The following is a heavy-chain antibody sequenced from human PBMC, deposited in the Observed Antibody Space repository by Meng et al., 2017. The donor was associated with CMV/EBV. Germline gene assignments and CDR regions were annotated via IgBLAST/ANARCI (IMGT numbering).Heavy chain of an antibody. J-gene: IGHJ4*02. CDR2: ISGSGGST. CDR3: AKDSGRGGHLWFRGVDY. D-gene: IGHD3-10*01. V-gene: IGHV3-23*01. Sequence: LSLTCAASGFTFSSYAMSWVRQAPGKGLEWVSAISGSGGSTYYADSVKGRFTISRDNSKNTVNLQMNSLRAEDTAVYYCAKDSGRGGHLWFRGVDYWGQGTLVTVSS. CDR1: GFTFSSYA.